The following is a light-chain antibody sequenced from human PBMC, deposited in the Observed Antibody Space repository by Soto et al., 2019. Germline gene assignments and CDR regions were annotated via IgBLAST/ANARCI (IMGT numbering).Light chain of an antibody. CDR1: QSVSST. CDR2: EAS. Sequence: EIVLTQSPGTLSLSPGERATLSCRASQSVSSTYVAWYQQRPGQTPKLLIYEASTRATGIPDRFSGSGSGTEFTLTISSLQSEDFAVYYCQQYNNWPSWTFGQGTKVDIK. V-gene: IGKV3D-15*01. CDR3: QQYNNWPSWT. J-gene: IGKJ1*01.